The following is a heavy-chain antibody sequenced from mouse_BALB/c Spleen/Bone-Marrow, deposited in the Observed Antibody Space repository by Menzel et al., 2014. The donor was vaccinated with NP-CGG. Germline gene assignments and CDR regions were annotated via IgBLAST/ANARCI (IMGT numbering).Heavy chain of an antibody. V-gene: IGHV1S81*02. Sequence: VQLQQSGAELVKPGASVKLSCKPSGYTFXNYYIYWVKQRPGQGLEWIGEINPSNGGSNFNEKLKSKATLTVDKSSSTAYMQLSSLTSEDSAVYYCTRSDYYDYQAWFAYWGQGTLVTVSA. CDR1: GYTFXNYY. CDR3: TRSDYYDYQAWFAY. J-gene: IGHJ3*01. CDR2: INPSNGGS. D-gene: IGHD2-4*01.